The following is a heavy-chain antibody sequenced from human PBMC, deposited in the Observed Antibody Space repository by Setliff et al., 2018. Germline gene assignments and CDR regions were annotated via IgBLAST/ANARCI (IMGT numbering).Heavy chain of an antibody. Sequence: GGSLRLSCTASGLSYSNYWVSWVRQAPGKGLEWLASINPHGSEKYYADSVKGRFTISRDNARDSLYLQMDSLRAEDTAVYYCARGFRYCHGGSCYLPDSWGQGTLVTVSS. J-gene: IGHJ4*02. CDR2: INPHGSEK. CDR1: GLSYSNYW. CDR3: ARGFRYCHGGSCYLPDS. V-gene: IGHV3-7*03. D-gene: IGHD2-15*01.